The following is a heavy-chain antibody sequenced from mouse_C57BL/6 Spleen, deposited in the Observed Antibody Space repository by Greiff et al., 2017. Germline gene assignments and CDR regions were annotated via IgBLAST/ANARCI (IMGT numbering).Heavy chain of an antibody. CDR1: GYTFTDYE. Sequence: QVQLQQSGAELVRPGASVTLSCKASGYTFTDYEMHWVKQTPVHGLEWIGAIDPETGGTAYNQKFKGKAILTADKSSSTAYMELRSLTSEDSAVYYCTGGGNYGAMDYRGQGASVTVSS. CDR2: IDPETGGT. D-gene: IGHD2-1*01. V-gene: IGHV1-15*01. J-gene: IGHJ4*01. CDR3: TGGGNYGAMDY.